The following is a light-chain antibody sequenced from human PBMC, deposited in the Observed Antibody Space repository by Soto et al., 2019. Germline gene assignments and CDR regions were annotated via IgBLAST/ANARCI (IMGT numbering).Light chain of an antibody. CDR3: QQSYSTLRT. CDR2: AAS. V-gene: IGKV1-39*01. CDR1: QSISSY. J-gene: IGKJ1*01. Sequence: DIQITQNPSSLSASVGDRVTITCRASQSISSYLNWYQQKPGKAPKLLIYAASSLQSGVPSRFSGSGSGTDFTLTISSLQPEDFATYYCQQSYSTLRTFGQGTKVDIK.